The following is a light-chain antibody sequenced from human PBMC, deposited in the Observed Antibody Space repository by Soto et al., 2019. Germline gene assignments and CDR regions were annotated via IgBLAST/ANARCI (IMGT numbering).Light chain of an antibody. CDR1: QSVLTW. CDR3: QHCFSYPYA. J-gene: IGKJ2*01. V-gene: IGKV1-5*03. CDR2: KAS. Sequence: DIQVTQSPATLSASVGDTVSITCRASQSVLTWLAWYQQKPGKAPNLLIYKASRLRDGVPSRFSGSGSGTDFTLTITSLQPDDFASYFCQHCFSYPYAFGQGTKLEI.